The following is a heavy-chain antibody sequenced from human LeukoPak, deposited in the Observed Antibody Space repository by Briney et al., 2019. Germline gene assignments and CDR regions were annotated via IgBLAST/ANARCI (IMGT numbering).Heavy chain of an antibody. CDR3: AKVVGPLDY. CDR2: ISGNGGST. V-gene: IGHV3-23*01. CDR1: GFTFSSYA. D-gene: IGHD1-26*01. Sequence: GGSLRLSCAASGFTFSSYAMTWVRQAPGKGLEWVSSISGNGGSTYYADSVKGRFTISRDNSKNTLYLQMNSLRAEDTAVYYCAKVVGPLDYWGQGTLVTVSS. J-gene: IGHJ4*02.